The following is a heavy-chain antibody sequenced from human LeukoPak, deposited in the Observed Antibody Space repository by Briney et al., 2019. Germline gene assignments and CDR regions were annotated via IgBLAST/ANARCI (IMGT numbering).Heavy chain of an antibody. Sequence: KPGGSLRLSCAASGFTFSSYLMSWVRQAPGKGLEWVSTISSSSNYIYYADSVKGRFTISRDNARNSLYLQMNSLRAEDTAVYYCARDGGHDYNYVGGWFFDLWGRGTLVTVSS. CDR1: GFTFSSYL. CDR2: ISSSSNYI. D-gene: IGHD5-24*01. J-gene: IGHJ2*01. CDR3: ARDGGHDYNYVGGWFFDL. V-gene: IGHV3-21*01.